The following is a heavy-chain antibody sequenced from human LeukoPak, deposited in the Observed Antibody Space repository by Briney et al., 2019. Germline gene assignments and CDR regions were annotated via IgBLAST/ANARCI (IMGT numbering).Heavy chain of an antibody. Sequence: ASVKVSCKVSGYTLTELSMHWVRQAPGKGLECMGGFDPEDGETIYAQKFQGRVTMAEDTSTDTAYMELSSLRSEDTAVYYCATGRLSGNPDDYWGQGTLVTVSS. CDR3: ATGRLSGNPDDY. CDR2: FDPEDGET. J-gene: IGHJ4*02. V-gene: IGHV1-24*01. D-gene: IGHD1-26*01. CDR1: GYTLTELS.